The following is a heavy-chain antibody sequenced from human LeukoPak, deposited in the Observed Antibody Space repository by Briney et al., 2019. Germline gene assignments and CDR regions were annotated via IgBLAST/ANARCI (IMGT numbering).Heavy chain of an antibody. Sequence: PSETLSLTCAVSGGSFSGYYWSWIRQPPGKGLEWIGEINHSGSTNYNPSLKSRVTISVDTSKNQFSLKLSSVTAADTAVYYCARVYYDILTGYSRARYFDYWGQGTLVTVSS. CDR3: ARVYYDILTGYSRARYFDY. CDR2: INHSGST. V-gene: IGHV4-34*01. J-gene: IGHJ4*02. D-gene: IGHD3-9*01. CDR1: GGSFSGYY.